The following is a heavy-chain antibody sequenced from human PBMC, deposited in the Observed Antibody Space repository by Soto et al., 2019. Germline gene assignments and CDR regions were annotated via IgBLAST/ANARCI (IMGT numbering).Heavy chain of an antibody. Sequence: QVQLVQSGAEVKKPGSSVKVSCKASGGTFSSYTISWVRQAPGQGLEWMGRIIPILGIANYAQKFQGRVTITADKYTSTAYMELSSLRSEDTAVYYCATLEYSSSSDVWGKGTTVTVSS. J-gene: IGHJ6*04. D-gene: IGHD6-6*01. V-gene: IGHV1-69*02. CDR3: ATLEYSSSSDV. CDR1: GGTFSSYT. CDR2: IIPILGIA.